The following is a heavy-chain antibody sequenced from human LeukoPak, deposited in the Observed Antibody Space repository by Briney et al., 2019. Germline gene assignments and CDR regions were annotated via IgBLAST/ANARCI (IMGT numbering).Heavy chain of an antibody. D-gene: IGHD3-22*01. Sequence: SETLSLTCTVSGGSISSHYWSWIRQPPGKGLEWIGYIYYSGSTNYNPSLKSRVTISVDTSKNQFSLKLTSITAADTAVYYCARVDYDNNYYDYMDVWGKGTTVTVSS. V-gene: IGHV4-59*11. J-gene: IGHJ6*03. CDR3: ARVDYDNNYYDYMDV. CDR2: IYYSGST. CDR1: GGSISSHY.